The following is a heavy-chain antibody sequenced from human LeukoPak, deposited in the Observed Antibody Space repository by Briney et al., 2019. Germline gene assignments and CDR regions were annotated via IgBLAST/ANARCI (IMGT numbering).Heavy chain of an antibody. CDR3: AKGHTDYSTGFDL. D-gene: IGHD4-11*01. Sequence: GGSLRLSCAASGFTFSSFAISWVRQAPGKGLESVSLISGAGGSTYYADSVRGRFTISRDNSKNTLYLQMNSLRAEDTAVYYCAKGHTDYSTGFDLWGQGTLVTVSS. J-gene: IGHJ4*02. V-gene: IGHV3-23*01. CDR1: GFTFSSFA. CDR2: ISGAGGST.